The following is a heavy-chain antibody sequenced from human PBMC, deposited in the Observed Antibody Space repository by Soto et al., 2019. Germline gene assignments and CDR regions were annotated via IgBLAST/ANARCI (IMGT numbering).Heavy chain of an antibody. J-gene: IGHJ5*02. D-gene: IGHD4-17*01. CDR2: ASPDGTST. CDR1: GFTFSSFW. Sequence: PGGSLRLSCAASGFTFSSFWMHWVRQAPGKGLEWVSRASPDGTSTSYADSVKGRFTITRDNAKNTLYMQMNSLRAEDTAVYYCTRHGPGDYFLIDPWGQGTLVTVSS. CDR3: TRHGPGDYFLIDP. V-gene: IGHV3-74*01.